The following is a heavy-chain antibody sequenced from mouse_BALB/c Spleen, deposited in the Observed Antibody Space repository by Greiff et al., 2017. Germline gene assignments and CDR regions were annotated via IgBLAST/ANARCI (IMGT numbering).Heavy chain of an antibody. CDR1: GFNIKDYY. J-gene: IGHJ2*01. Sequence: VQLKESGAELVRSGASVKLSCTASGFNIKDYYMHWVKQRPEQGLEWIGWIDPENGDTEYAPKFQGKATMTADTSSNTAYLQLSSLTSEATAVYYCNAWGGNYFPFDYWGQGTTLTVSS. CDR2: IDPENGDT. CDR3: NAWGGNYFPFDY. D-gene: IGHD2-1*01. V-gene: IGHV14-4*02.